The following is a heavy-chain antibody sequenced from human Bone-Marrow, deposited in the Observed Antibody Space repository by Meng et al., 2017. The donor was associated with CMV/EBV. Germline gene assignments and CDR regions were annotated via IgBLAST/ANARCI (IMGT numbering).Heavy chain of an antibody. CDR3: ARWIDYDLWSGNSYYFDY. Sequence: GESLKISCAASGFTFSSYAMHWVRQAPGKGLEWVAVISYDGSNKYYVDSVKGRFTISRDNSKNTLYLQMNSLRAEDTAVYFCARWIDYDLWSGNSYYFDYWGPGTLVTVSS. CDR1: GFTFSSYA. V-gene: IGHV3-30*04. D-gene: IGHD3-3*01. J-gene: IGHJ4*02. CDR2: ISYDGSNK.